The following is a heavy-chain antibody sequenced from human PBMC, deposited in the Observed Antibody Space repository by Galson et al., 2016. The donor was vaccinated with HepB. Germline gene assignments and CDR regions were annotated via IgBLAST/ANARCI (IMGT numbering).Heavy chain of an antibody. Sequence: SLRLSCAASGFTFSNYGMHWVRQAPGKGLECVAADSMDGRRKFYADSVKGRFTISRDNSNNMLFLQMSSLRTDDTAIYYCAKRHEYCPAVGCSVDYWGQGTLVSVSS. D-gene: IGHD2/OR15-2a*01. CDR3: AKRHEYCPAVGCSVDY. J-gene: IGHJ4*02. V-gene: IGHV3-30*18. CDR1: GFTFSNYG. CDR2: DSMDGRRK.